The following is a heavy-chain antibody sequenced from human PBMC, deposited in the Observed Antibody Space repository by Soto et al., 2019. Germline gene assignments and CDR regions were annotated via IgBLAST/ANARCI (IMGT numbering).Heavy chain of an antibody. J-gene: IGHJ4*02. Sequence: GGSLRLSCAASGFTLSNYWMHWVRQDPGKGLVWVSRISGDGSSISYADSVKGRFTISRVNAKNTLYLQMDSLRAEDTAVYYCTRDLDTSIDYWGQGTLVTVSS. CDR3: TRDLDTSIDY. V-gene: IGHV3-74*01. D-gene: IGHD1-1*01. CDR2: ISGDGSSI. CDR1: GFTLSNYW.